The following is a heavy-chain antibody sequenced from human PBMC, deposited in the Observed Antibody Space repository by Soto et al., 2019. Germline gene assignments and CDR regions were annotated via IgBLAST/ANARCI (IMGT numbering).Heavy chain of an antibody. D-gene: IGHD5-18*01. Sequence: LSLSDGASGFTVRSYTMGWGRQAPEKGLEWVSAISGSGGSTHYADSVKGRFTISRDNSKNTLYLQMNSLRAEDTAVYYCAKNKNTASGRNFDYWGQGTLVTVSS. CDR2: ISGSGGST. CDR1: GFTVRSYT. J-gene: IGHJ4*02. CDR3: AKNKNTASGRNFDY. V-gene: IGHV3-23*01.